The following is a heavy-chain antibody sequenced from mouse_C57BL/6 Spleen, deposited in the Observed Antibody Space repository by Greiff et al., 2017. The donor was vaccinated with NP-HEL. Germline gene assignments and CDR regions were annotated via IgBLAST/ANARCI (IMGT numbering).Heavy chain of an antibody. Sequence: EVKLMESGGGLVKPGGSLKLSCAASGFTFSDYGMHWVRQAPEKGLEWVAYISSGSSTIYYADTVKGRFTISRDNAKNTLFLQMTSLRSEDTAMYYCARGGWLLRGWFAYWGQGTLVTVSA. D-gene: IGHD2-3*01. CDR3: ARGGWLLRGWFAY. CDR2: ISSGSSTI. CDR1: GFTFSDYG. V-gene: IGHV5-17*01. J-gene: IGHJ3*01.